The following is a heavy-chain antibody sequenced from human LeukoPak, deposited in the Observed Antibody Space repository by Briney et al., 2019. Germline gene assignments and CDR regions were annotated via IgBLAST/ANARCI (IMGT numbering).Heavy chain of an antibody. J-gene: IGHJ4*02. CDR3: ARGSGYLETLDY. Sequence: GRSLRLSCAASGFIFSSYAMHWVRQAPGKGLEWLAVISYDGSNKYYADSVKGRFTISRHNSKNTLYLQMNSLRAEDTALYYCARGSGYLETLDYWGQGTLVTVSS. CDR1: GFIFSSYA. V-gene: IGHV3-30*04. CDR2: ISYDGSNK. D-gene: IGHD3-22*01.